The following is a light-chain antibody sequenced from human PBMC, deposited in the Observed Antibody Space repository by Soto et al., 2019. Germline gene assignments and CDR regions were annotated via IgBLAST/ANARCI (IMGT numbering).Light chain of an antibody. CDR3: QQYDNVVFT. Sequence: IQLTQSPSSLSASVGDTVTITCRTSQAIGSYFAWYQQKPGKAPKILIYDGSNLETGVPGRFSGGGSGTHFTFTISSLQPEDIGTYYCQQYDNVVFTFGPGTKVDLK. J-gene: IGKJ3*01. V-gene: IGKV1-33*01. CDR1: QAIGSY. CDR2: DGS.